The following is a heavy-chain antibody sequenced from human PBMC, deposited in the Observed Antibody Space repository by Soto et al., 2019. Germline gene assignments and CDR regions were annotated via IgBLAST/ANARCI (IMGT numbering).Heavy chain of an antibody. V-gene: IGHV3-7*01. CDR2: IKQDGSEK. Sequence: GGSLRLSCAASGFTFSSYWMSWVRQAPGKGLEWVANIKQDGSEKYYVDSVKGRFTISRDNAKNSLYLQMNSLRAEDTAVYYCARCCSSTSCYVSGPRRFLEWLPDYYYYYMDVWGKGTTVTVSS. D-gene: IGHD2-2*01. CDR3: ARCCSSTSCYVSGPRRFLEWLPDYYYYYMDV. J-gene: IGHJ6*03. CDR1: GFTFSSYW.